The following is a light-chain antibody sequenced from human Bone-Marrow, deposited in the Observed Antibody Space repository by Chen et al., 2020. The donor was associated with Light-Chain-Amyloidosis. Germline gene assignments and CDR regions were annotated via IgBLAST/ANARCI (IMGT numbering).Light chain of an antibody. V-gene: IGLV2-14*01. CDR1: SSDVGGDNH. Sequence: QSARTQPASVSGSPGQSITISCTGTSSDVGGDNHVSWYQQHPDKAPKLMIYEVTNRPSWVPARFSGSKSDNTASLTISWLQTEYEADYFCSSYTITNTLVFGSGTRVTVL. CDR3: SSYTITNTLV. CDR2: EVT. J-gene: IGLJ1*01.